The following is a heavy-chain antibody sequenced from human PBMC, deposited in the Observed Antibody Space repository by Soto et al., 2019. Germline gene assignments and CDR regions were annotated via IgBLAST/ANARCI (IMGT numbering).Heavy chain of an antibody. V-gene: IGHV6-1*01. D-gene: IGHD5-12*01. CDR3: AKGDNLGPKTGYAFDP. J-gene: IGHJ5*02. Sequence: SQTLSLTCAISGDSVSSNTASWNWIRQSPSRGLEWLGRTYFRSKWYNDYAVSVKSRIIINPDTSNNQFSLQLNSVTPEDTAVYFCAKGDNLGPKTGYAFDPWGQGIMVTLSS. CDR2: TYFRSKWYN. CDR1: GDSVSSNTAS.